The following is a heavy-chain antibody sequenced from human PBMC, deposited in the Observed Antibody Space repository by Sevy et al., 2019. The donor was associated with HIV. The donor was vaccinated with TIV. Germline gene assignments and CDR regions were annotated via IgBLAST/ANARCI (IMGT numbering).Heavy chain of an antibody. Sequence: ASVKFSCKASGGIFRSYGISWVRQASGQGLEWMGGIIPMFGTADYAQKFQGRVTITADESTSTAYMYLSSLRSEDTAVYYCARWDYGDYVRWFDPWGQGTLVTVSS. J-gene: IGHJ5*02. D-gene: IGHD4-17*01. CDR1: GGIFRSYG. CDR3: ARWDYGDYVRWFDP. CDR2: IIPMFGTA. V-gene: IGHV1-69*13.